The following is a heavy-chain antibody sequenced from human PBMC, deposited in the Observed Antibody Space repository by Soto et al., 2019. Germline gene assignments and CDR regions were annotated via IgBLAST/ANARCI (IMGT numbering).Heavy chain of an antibody. Sequence: QVQLVESGGGVVQPGRSLRLSCAASGFTFSSYGMHWVRQAPGKGLEWVAVIWYDGSNKYYADSVKGRFTISRDNFTNTLYLPMNSPRAEYTAVYYCARDIAAAGTSYYYYGMDVWGQGTTVTVSS. J-gene: IGHJ6*02. V-gene: IGHV3-33*01. CDR2: IWYDGSNK. CDR3: ARDIAAAGTSYYYYGMDV. CDR1: GFTFSSYG. D-gene: IGHD6-13*01.